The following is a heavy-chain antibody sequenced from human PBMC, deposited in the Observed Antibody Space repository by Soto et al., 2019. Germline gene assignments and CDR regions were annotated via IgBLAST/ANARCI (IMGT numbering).Heavy chain of an antibody. V-gene: IGHV1-8*01. D-gene: IGHD3-10*01. CDR3: AGLRGPAAGMAV. CDR2: MTPNSGNT. Sequence: AAVKVSCKASGYALTSCDRNWVRQSTGQGLEWMGWMTPNSGNTAYTQKFQGRVTMTRNTSMSTAYMDLSSRSSEDTAVYYCAGLRGPAAGMAVRGKGTTVTVSS. J-gene: IGHJ6*01. CDR1: GYALTSCD.